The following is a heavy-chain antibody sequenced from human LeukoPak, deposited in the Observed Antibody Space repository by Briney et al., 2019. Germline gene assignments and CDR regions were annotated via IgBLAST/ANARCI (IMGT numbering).Heavy chain of an antibody. Sequence: SETLSLTCTVSGGSISSYYWSWIRQPPGKGLEWIGYIYYSGSTNYNPSLKSRVTISVDTSKNQFSLKLSSVTAADTAVYYWARDEHCSGGSCYSTAFDIWGQGTMVTVSS. CDR1: GGSISSYY. CDR3: ARDEHCSGGSCYSTAFDI. J-gene: IGHJ3*02. V-gene: IGHV4-59*01. D-gene: IGHD2-15*01. CDR2: IYYSGST.